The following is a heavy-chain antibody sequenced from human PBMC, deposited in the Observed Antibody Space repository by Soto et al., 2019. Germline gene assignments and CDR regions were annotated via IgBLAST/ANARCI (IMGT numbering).Heavy chain of an antibody. Sequence: SETLSLTCTVSGGSISSSSYYWGWIRQPPGKGLEWIGSIYYSGSTYYNPSLKSRVTISVDTSKNQFSLKLSSVTAADTAVYYCARGGGYIVVVPAAIFYGMDAWGQGTTVTVSS. D-gene: IGHD2-2*01. J-gene: IGHJ6*02. CDR3: ARGGGYIVVVPAAIFYGMDA. V-gene: IGHV4-39*01. CDR2: IYYSGST. CDR1: GGSISSSSYY.